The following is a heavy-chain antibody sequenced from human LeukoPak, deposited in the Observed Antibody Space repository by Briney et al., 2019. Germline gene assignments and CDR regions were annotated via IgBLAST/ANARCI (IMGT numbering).Heavy chain of an antibody. Sequence: SETLSLTCTVSGGSISSYYGSWIRQPPGKGLEWIGYIYTSGSTNYNPSLKSRVTISVDTSKNQFSLKLSSVTAADTAVYYCARTYYYDSSGYYHDYWGQGTLVTVSS. CDR2: IYTSGST. J-gene: IGHJ4*02. D-gene: IGHD3-22*01. V-gene: IGHV4-4*09. CDR3: ARTYYYDSSGYYHDY. CDR1: GGSISSYY.